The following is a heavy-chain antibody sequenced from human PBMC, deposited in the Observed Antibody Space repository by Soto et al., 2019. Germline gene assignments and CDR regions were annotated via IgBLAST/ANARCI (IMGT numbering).Heavy chain of an antibody. D-gene: IGHD6-19*01. CDR2: TYYRSKWYN. V-gene: IGHV6-1*01. Sequence: PSQTLSLTCAISGDSVSSNSAAWNWIRQSPSRGLEWLGRTYYRSKWYNDYAVSVKSRITINPDTSKNQFSLQLNSVTPEDTAVYYCASALSGSGWYTYYYGMDVWGQGTTVTVSS. CDR3: ASALSGSGWYTYYYGMDV. CDR1: GDSVSSNSAA. J-gene: IGHJ6*02.